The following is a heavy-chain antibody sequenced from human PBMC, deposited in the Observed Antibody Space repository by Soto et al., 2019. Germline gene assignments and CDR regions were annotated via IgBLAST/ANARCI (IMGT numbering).Heavy chain of an antibody. V-gene: IGHV1-69*13. CDR2: IIPIFGTA. D-gene: IGHD5-18*01. J-gene: IGHJ6*02. Sequence: SVKVSCKASGGTFSSYAISWVRQAPGQGLEWMGGIIPIFGTANYAQKFQGRVTITADESTSTAYMELSSLRSEDTAVYYCARIAAAMGPPYYYYGMDVWGQGTTVTVSS. CDR1: GGTFSSYA. CDR3: ARIAAAMGPPYYYYGMDV.